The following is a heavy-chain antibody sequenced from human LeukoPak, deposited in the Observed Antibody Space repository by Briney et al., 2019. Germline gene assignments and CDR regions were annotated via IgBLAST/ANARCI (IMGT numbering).Heavy chain of an antibody. V-gene: IGHV1-2*02. Sequence: ASVKVSCKASGYTFTGYYMYWVRQAPGQGLEWMGWINPNSGATNSAQKFQGRVTMTRDTSISTAYMELSRLISDETAVYYCARIRYYYGSGSYSLGYWGQGTLVTVSS. CDR1: GYTFTGYY. CDR3: ARIRYYYGSGSYSLGY. J-gene: IGHJ4*02. D-gene: IGHD3-10*01. CDR2: INPNSGAT.